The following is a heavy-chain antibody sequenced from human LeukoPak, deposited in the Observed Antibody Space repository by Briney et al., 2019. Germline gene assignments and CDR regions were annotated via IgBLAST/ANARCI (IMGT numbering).Heavy chain of an antibody. CDR3: AKGHAVGRAPTIDY. Sequence: GGSLRLSCAASGFTFSRHWMHWVRQAPGKGLVWVSRINSDGSDTPYADSVKGRFTISRDNAKNTLYLQMNSLRAEDTAVYYCAKGHAVGRAPTIDYWGQGTLVTVSS. CDR2: INSDGSDT. V-gene: IGHV3-74*01. D-gene: IGHD1-26*01. J-gene: IGHJ4*02. CDR1: GFTFSRHW.